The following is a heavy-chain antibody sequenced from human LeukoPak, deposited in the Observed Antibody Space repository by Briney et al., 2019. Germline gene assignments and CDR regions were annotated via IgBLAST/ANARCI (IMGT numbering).Heavy chain of an antibody. CDR3: TRRGYSDPDAFDI. CDR2: INADNGNT. D-gene: IGHD5-18*01. V-gene: IGHV1-3*01. CDR1: GYTFTSYD. J-gene: IGHJ3*02. Sequence: ASVKVSCKASGYTFTSYDINWVRQATGQGLEWMGCINADNGNTKYSQKFQGRVTITRDTSASTAYMELSSLRSEDTAVYYCTRRGYSDPDAFDIWGQGTMVTVSS.